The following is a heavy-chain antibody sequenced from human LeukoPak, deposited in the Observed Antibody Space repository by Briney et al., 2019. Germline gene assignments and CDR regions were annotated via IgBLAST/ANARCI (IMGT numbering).Heavy chain of an antibody. Sequence: PSETLSLTCAVYGGSFSGYYWSWTRQPPEKGLEWIGEINHSGSINYNPSLKSRVTISVDTSKNQFSLKLSSVTAADTAVYYCARARGWSQYYYYGMDVWGQGTTVTVSS. CDR1: GGSFSGYY. D-gene: IGHD2-8*01. CDR3: ARARGWSQYYYYGMDV. CDR2: INHSGSI. V-gene: IGHV4-34*01. J-gene: IGHJ6*02.